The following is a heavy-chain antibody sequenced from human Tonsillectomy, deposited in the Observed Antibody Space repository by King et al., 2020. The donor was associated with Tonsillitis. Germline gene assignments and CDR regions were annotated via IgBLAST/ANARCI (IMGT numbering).Heavy chain of an antibody. D-gene: IGHD5-12*01. Sequence: VQLVESGGGVVQPGRSLRLSCAASGFTFSSYAMHWVRQAPGKGLEWVAVISYDGSNKYYADSVKGRFTISRDNSKNTLYLQMNSLRAEDTAVYYCARDECGYSGDVEGCCDDGVDGWGQGTTVAASS. CDR2: ISYDGSNK. V-gene: IGHV3-30-3*01. CDR3: ARDECGYSGDVEGCCDDGVDG. CDR1: GFTFSSYA. J-gene: IGHJ6*02.